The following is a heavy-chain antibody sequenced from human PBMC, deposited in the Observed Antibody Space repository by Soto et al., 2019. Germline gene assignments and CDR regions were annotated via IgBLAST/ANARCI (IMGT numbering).Heavy chain of an antibody. Sequence: EVQLLESGGDLLQPGGSLRLSCAASGFPFSTYAMNWVRQAPGKGLEWVSGIGPSGGGTFYADSVKGRFSISRDNSKNTLYRLVNSLRAEDTAVYYCARAHESDWYRLDYWGQGTLVTVSS. CDR2: IGPSGGGT. CDR1: GFPFSTYA. J-gene: IGHJ4*02. CDR3: ARAHESDWYRLDY. V-gene: IGHV3-23*01. D-gene: IGHD2-21*02.